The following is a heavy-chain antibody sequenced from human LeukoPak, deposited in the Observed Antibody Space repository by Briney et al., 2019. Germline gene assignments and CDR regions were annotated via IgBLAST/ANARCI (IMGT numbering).Heavy chain of an antibody. CDR2: IYTSGST. CDR3: ASSTMVVTPLSDHIDY. CDR1: GGSISSGSYY. Sequence: SQTLSLTCTVSGGSISSGSYYWSWIRQPAGKGLEWIGRIYTSGSTSYNPSLKSRVTISVDTSKNQFSLKLSSVTDADMAVYYCASSTMVVTPLSDHIDYWGQGTLVTVSS. V-gene: IGHV4-61*02. D-gene: IGHD4-23*01. J-gene: IGHJ4*02.